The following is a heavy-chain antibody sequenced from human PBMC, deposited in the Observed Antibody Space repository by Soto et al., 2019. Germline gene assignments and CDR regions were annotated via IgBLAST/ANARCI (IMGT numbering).Heavy chain of an antibody. CDR2: IIPILGIA. Sequence: ASVKVSCKASGGTFSSYTISWVRQAPGQGLEWMGRIIPILGIANYAQKFQGRVTITADKSTSTAYMELSSLRSEDTAVYYCARLGLDSSSSVDYWGQGTLVTVSS. CDR3: ARLGLDSSSSVDY. J-gene: IGHJ4*02. CDR1: GGTFSSYT. D-gene: IGHD6-6*01. V-gene: IGHV1-69*02.